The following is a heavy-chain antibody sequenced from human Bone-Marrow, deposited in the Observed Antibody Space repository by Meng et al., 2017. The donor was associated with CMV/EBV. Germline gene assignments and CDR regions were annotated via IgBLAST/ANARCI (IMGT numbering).Heavy chain of an antibody. J-gene: IGHJ4*02. CDR2: IYSGDST. V-gene: IGHV3-66*02. CDR1: GFSVSTNH. Sequence: GESLKISCAASGFSVSTNHMSWVRQAPGKGLEWVSVIYSGDSTYYADSVKGRFTISRDNSKNTLYLQMNSLRIEDTAVYYCARAQGYYLALPPTYWGQGTLVTGSS. CDR3: ARAQGYYLALPPTY. D-gene: IGHD3-22*01.